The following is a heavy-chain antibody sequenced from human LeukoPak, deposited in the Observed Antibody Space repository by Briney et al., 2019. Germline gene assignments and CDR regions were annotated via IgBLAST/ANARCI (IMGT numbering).Heavy chain of an antibody. V-gene: IGHV4-38-2*01. D-gene: IGHD3-16*01. CDR3: ARPAGGGFGY. CDR2: IYHSGST. J-gene: IGHJ4*02. Sequence: SETLSLTCAVSGYSISSGYYWGWIRQPPGKGLEWIGSIYHSGSTYYNPSLKSRVTISVDTSKNQFSLKLSSVTAADTAVYYCARPAGGGFGYWGQGTLVTVSS. CDR1: GYSISSGYY.